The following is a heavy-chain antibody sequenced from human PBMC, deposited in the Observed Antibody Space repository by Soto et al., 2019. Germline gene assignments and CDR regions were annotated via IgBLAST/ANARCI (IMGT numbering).Heavy chain of an antibody. D-gene: IGHD6-13*01. Sequence: ASVKVSCKASGYTFTGYYMHWVRQAPGQGLEWMGWINPNSGGTNYAQKFQGRVTMTRDTSISTAYMELSRLRSDDTAVYYCARGPSSSWYYYYSMDVWGQGTTVTVSS. J-gene: IGHJ6*02. CDR2: INPNSGGT. CDR1: GYTFTGYY. CDR3: ARGPSSSWYYYYSMDV. V-gene: IGHV1-2*02.